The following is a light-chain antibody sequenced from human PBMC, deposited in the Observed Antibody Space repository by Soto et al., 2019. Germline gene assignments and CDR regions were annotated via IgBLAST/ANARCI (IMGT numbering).Light chain of an antibody. CDR1: QSISSW. Sequence: GDRVTITCRASQSISSWLAWYQQKPGKAPKLLIYDASSLESGVPSRFSGSGSGTEFTLTISSLQPDDFATYYCQQYNSYSQTCGQGTKVEIK. J-gene: IGKJ1*01. CDR3: QQYNSYSQT. CDR2: DAS. V-gene: IGKV1-5*01.